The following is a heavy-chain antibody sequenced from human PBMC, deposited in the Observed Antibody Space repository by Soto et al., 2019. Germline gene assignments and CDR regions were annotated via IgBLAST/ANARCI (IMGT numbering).Heavy chain of an antibody. V-gene: IGHV1-18*01. D-gene: IGHD3-10*01. CDR1: GYTFTSYG. CDR2: INAYNGNS. Sequence: QVQLVQSGAEVKKPGASVKVSCKSSGYTFTSYGISWVRQAPGQGLEWMGWINAYNGNSNYAQKLQGRVNTTTAPSTSTGYPWLRRLCSDDTTVYYCARVLPPFAPWGQGTLVTVSS. J-gene: IGHJ5*02. CDR3: ARVLPPFAP.